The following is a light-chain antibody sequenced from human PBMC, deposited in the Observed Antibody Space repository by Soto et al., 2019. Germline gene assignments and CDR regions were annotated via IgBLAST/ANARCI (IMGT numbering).Light chain of an antibody. CDR1: QSISSW. CDR3: QQYNSYSRT. CDR2: KAS. V-gene: IGKV1-5*03. Sequence: DIQMTQSPSTLSASVGDRVTITCRASQSISSWLAWYQQKPGKAPEVLIYKASSLESGVPSRFSGSGSGTEFTLTISSLQSDDFATYYCQQYNSYSRTFGQGTKVEIK. J-gene: IGKJ1*01.